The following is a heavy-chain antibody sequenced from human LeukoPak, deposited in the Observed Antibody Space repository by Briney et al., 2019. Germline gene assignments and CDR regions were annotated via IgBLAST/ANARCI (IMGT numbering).Heavy chain of an antibody. Sequence: GGSLRLSCAASGLTFRNYAMSWVRQAPEKGLEWVSAISGYGYNTYYADSVQGRFTISRDNSKNTLYLQMNSLRAEDTAVYYCAKMGPGAYYYDSSDFDFWGQGTLVTVSS. CDR3: AKMGPGAYYYDSSDFDF. CDR2: ISGYGYNT. V-gene: IGHV3-23*01. D-gene: IGHD3-22*01. J-gene: IGHJ4*02. CDR1: GLTFRNYA.